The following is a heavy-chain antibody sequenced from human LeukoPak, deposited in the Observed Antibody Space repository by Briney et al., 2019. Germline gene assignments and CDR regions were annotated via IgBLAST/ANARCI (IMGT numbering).Heavy chain of an antibody. CDR3: ARRDDSSGYHKIFDY. Sequence: SETLSLTCTVSGGSISSSSYYWGWIRQPAGKGLEWIGSIYYSGSTYYNPSLKSRVTISIDTSKNQFYLKLSSLTAADTAVYYCARRDDSSGYHKIFDYWGPGTLVTVSS. J-gene: IGHJ4*02. D-gene: IGHD3-22*01. CDR1: GGSISSSSYY. V-gene: IGHV4-39*01. CDR2: IYYSGST.